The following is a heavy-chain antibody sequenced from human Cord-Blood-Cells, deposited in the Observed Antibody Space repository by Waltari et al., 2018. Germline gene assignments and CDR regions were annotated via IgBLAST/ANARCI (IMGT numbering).Heavy chain of an antibody. CDR2: INHSGST. CDR1: GGSFSGYY. Sequence: QVQLQQWGAGLLKPSETLSLTCAVYGGSFSGYYWSWSRQPPGKGLEWIGEINHSGSTNYNPSLKSRVTISVDTSKNQFSLKLSSVTAADTAVYYCARGDQNAFDIWGQGTMVTVSS. CDR3: ARGDQNAFDI. J-gene: IGHJ3*02. V-gene: IGHV4-34*01.